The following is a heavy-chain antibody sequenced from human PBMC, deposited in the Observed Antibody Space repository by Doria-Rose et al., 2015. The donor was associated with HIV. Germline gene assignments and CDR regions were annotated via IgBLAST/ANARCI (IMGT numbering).Heavy chain of an antibody. J-gene: IGHJ6*03. V-gene: IGHV3-9*01. CDR1: GFSFESYA. D-gene: IGHD3-3*01. CDR2: ISWDSGAK. Sequence: VQLVESGGGLVQPGRSLRLSCVGSGFSFESYAMHWVRLAPGQGLEWVAGISWDSGAKGHADSVEGRFTISRDNAKKSVYLEMRSLRPEDTAFYYCAKAPIIGPKYYFYMDVWGKGTSATVSS. CDR3: AKAPIIGPKYYFYMDV.